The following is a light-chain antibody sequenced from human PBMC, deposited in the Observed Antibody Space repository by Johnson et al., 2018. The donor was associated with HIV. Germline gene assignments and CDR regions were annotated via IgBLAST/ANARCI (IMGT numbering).Light chain of an antibody. CDR1: SSNIGNNY. Sequence: SVLTQPPSVSAAPGQKVTISCSGSSSNIGNNYVSWYQQLPGTAPKLLIYENNKRPSGIPDRFSGSKSGTSATLGITGLQTGEEADYYCGTWDSSLSAYVFVTGTQLTVL. CDR3: GTWDSSLSAYV. V-gene: IGLV1-51*02. CDR2: ENN. J-gene: IGLJ1*01.